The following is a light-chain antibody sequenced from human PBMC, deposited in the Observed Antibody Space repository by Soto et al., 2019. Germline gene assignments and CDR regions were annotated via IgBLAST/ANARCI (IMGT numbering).Light chain of an antibody. CDR1: QSITTY. CDR2: AAS. J-gene: IGKJ4*01. CDR3: LQIYSAPLG. Sequence: DIQMTQSPSSLSASVGDRVTITCRASQSITTYLNWYRQKPGKAPKLLINAASSLQSGVPSSFSASESETEFPLSFISLHLEDFANYVFLQIYSAPLGFGGGTKLVIK. V-gene: IGKV1-39*01.